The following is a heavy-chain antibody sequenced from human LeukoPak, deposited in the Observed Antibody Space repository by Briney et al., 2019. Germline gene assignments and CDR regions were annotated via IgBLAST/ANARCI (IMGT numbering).Heavy chain of an antibody. CDR3: AKDNDHCTSNCRAFDY. CDR1: GFTFSSYG. J-gene: IGHJ4*02. D-gene: IGHD4-11*01. V-gene: IGHV3-30*18. CDR2: ISDDRSDK. Sequence: GRSLRLSCAASGFTFSSYGMHWVRQAPGKGLEWVAVISDDRSDKYYADSVKGRFTISRDNSKNTLYLHMNSLRPEDTAVYYCAKDNDHCTSNCRAFDYWGQGTLVTVSS.